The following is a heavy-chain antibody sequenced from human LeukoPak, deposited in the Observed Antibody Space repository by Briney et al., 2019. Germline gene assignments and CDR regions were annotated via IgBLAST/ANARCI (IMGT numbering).Heavy chain of an antibody. V-gene: IGHV3-21*01. D-gene: IGHD2-15*01. CDR1: GFTFGSYS. Sequence: PGGSLRLSCAASGFTFGSYSMTWVRQAPGKGLEWVSLIDSNSNFMNYADSVKGRFTISRDNAKKSLYLEMNSLRAEDTAVYYCARGQYRSGGSCFYYYFDYWGQGTLVTVSS. CDR3: ARGQYRSGGSCFYYYFDY. J-gene: IGHJ4*02. CDR2: IDSNSNFM.